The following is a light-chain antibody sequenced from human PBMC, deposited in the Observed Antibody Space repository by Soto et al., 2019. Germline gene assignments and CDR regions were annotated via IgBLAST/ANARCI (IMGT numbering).Light chain of an antibody. V-gene: IGLV1-40*01. CDR1: RSNIGAGYD. J-gene: IGLJ2*01. CDR3: QSYDINLSGVV. CDR2: GNT. Sequence: QSVLTQPPSVSGAPGQRVTISCTGSRSNIGAGYDVHGYQQLPGTAPKLLIDGNTNRPSGIPDRFSGSKSGTSASLAITGLQDEDEAYYYCQSYDINLSGVVFGGGTKLTVL.